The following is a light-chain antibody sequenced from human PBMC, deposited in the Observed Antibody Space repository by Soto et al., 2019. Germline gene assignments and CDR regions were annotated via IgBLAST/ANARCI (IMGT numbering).Light chain of an antibody. Sequence: EIVMTQSPATLSVSPGERATLSCMASQSVSGSNLAWYQQKPGQAPRLLIYGASSRATGIPDRFSGSGSGTDFTLTISSLEPEDVAVYYCQQRSNWPITLGQGTRLEIK. CDR3: QQRSNWPIT. J-gene: IGKJ5*01. CDR2: GAS. CDR1: QSVSGSN. V-gene: IGKV3D-20*02.